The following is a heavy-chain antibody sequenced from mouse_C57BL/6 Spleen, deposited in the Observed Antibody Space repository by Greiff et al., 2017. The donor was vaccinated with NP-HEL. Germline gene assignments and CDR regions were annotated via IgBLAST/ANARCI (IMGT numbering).Heavy chain of an antibody. CDR3: ARLANWDYFDY. CDR1: GFTFSSYG. Sequence: EVQGVESGGDLVKPGGSLKLSCAASGFTFSSYGMSWVRQTPDKRLEWVATISSGGSYTYYPDSVKGRFTISRDKAKNTLYLQLSSLKSEDTAMYYCARLANWDYFDYWGQGTTLTVSS. J-gene: IGHJ2*01. D-gene: IGHD4-1*01. V-gene: IGHV5-6*01. CDR2: ISSGGSYT.